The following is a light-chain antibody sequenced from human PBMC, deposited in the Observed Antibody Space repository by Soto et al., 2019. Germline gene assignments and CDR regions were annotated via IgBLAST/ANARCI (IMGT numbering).Light chain of an antibody. V-gene: IGKV3-20*01. CDR3: QQYGSSST. J-gene: IGKJ3*01. CDR2: GAS. Sequence: EIVLTQSPGTLSLSPGERATLSCRASQSVSSSYLACYQQRPGQAPRLLIYGASSRATGIPARFSGRGSGTNFTLTISRLEPEDFAVYYCQQYGSSSTFGPGTKVYIK. CDR1: QSVSSSY.